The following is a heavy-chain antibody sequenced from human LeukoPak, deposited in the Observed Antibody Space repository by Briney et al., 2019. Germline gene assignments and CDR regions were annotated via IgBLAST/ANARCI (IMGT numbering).Heavy chain of an antibody. Sequence: GGSLRLSCAASGFTFDDYAMHWVRQAPGKGLEWVSGISWNSGSIGYADSVKGRFTISRDNAKNSLYLQMNRLRAEDTALYYCAKDFTTGPKGGFDPWGQGTLVTVSS. CDR3: AKDFTTGPKGGFDP. D-gene: IGHD1-1*01. CDR2: ISWNSGSI. V-gene: IGHV3-9*01. CDR1: GFTFDDYA. J-gene: IGHJ5*02.